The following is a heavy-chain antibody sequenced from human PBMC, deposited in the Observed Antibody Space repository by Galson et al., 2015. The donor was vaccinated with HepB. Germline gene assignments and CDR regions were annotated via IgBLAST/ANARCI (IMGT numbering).Heavy chain of an antibody. Sequence: SLRLSCAASGFTFSSYGMHWVRQAPGKGLEWVAVISYDGSNKYYADSVKGRFTISRDNSKNTLYLQMNSLRAEDTAVYYCTKGPYDFWSGYNTSWGSAEYFQHWGQGTLVTVSS. V-gene: IGHV3-30*18. CDR1: GFTFSSYG. CDR3: TKGPYDFWSGYNTSWGSAEYFQH. D-gene: IGHD3-3*01. CDR2: ISYDGSNK. J-gene: IGHJ1*01.